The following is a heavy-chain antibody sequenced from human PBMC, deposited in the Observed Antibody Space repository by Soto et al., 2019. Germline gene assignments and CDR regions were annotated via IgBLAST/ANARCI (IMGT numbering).Heavy chain of an antibody. D-gene: IGHD4-17*01. CDR2: IWYDGINK. V-gene: IGHV3-33*01. CDR3: ARDKPPTTVELRGNHMDV. CDR1: GFTFSNYG. Sequence: GGSLRLSCAASGFTFSNYGMHWVRQGPGKGLEWVAFIWYDGINKYYADAVKGRFTISRDNSKNTLYLQMNSLRVEDTAVYYCARDKPPTTVELRGNHMDVWGQGTPVTVSS. J-gene: IGHJ6*02.